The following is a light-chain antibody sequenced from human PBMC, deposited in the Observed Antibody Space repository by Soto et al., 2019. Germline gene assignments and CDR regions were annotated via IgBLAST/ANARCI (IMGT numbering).Light chain of an antibody. CDR1: QSVSSN. J-gene: IGKJ1*01. CDR2: GAS. Sequence: EIVMTQSPAPLSVSPGARATLSCRASQSVSSNLAWYQQKPGQAPRLLIYGASTRATGIPARFSGSGSGTEFTLTVSSLQSEDFEVYYCQQYNNWTFGQGTNVDIK. V-gene: IGKV3-15*01. CDR3: QQYNNWT.